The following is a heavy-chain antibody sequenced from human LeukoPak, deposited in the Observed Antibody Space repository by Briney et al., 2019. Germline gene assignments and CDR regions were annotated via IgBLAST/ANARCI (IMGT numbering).Heavy chain of an antibody. CDR3: ARASPYYGSGSLGFDY. CDR2: INGGNGNT. D-gene: IGHD3-10*01. CDR1: GYIFTNYA. V-gene: IGHV1-3*01. J-gene: IGHJ4*02. Sequence: ASVKVSCKASGYIFTNYAMHWVRQAPGQRLEWMGWINGGNGNTKYSQKFQGRVFITRDTAVSTAHMEQSSLRSEDTAVYYCARASPYYGSGSLGFDYWGQGTLVTVSS.